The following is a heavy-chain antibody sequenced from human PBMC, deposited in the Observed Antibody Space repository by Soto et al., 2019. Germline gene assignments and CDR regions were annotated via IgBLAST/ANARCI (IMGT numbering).Heavy chain of an antibody. CDR2: IWYDGSNK. J-gene: IGHJ5*02. CDR3: ARDGSRSLYNWFDP. Sequence: QVQLVESGGGVVQPGRSLRLSCAASGFTFNNYGMHWVRQAPGKGLEWVAVIWYDGSNKYYADSVKGRFTISRENSKNTLYLQINSLRGEDTAVYYCARDGSRSLYNWFDPWGQGTLVTVSS. CDR1: GFTFNNYG. D-gene: IGHD6-13*01. V-gene: IGHV3-33*01.